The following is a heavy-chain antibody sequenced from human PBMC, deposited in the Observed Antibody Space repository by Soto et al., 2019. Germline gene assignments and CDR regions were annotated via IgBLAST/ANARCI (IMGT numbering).Heavy chain of an antibody. J-gene: IGHJ5*02. CDR3: ARRSATTFGRSWFDP. Sequence: QLQLQESGPGLAKPSETLSLTCTVSGGSISSSSYYWGWIRQPPGKGLEWIGSIYYSGRTYYNPSLKSRVTISGDTSKNQFSLKLSSVTAADTAVYYCARRSATTFGRSWFDPWGQGTLVTVSS. D-gene: IGHD1-7*01. CDR1: GGSISSSSYY. CDR2: IYYSGRT. V-gene: IGHV4-39*01.